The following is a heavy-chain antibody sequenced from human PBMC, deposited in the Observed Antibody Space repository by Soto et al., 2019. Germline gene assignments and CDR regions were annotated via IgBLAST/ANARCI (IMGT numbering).Heavy chain of an antibody. CDR3: ARGLMDIVVVPAAIGWFDP. V-gene: IGHV3-7*05. D-gene: IGHD2-2*03. CDR2: IKQDGSEK. J-gene: IGHJ5*02. Sequence: PGGSLRLSCAASGFTFSSYWMSWVRQAPGKGLEWVANIKQDGSEKYYVDSVKGRFTISRDNAKSSLYLQMDSLRAEDTAVYYCARGLMDIVVVPAAIGWFDPWGQGTLVTVSS. CDR1: GFTFSSYW.